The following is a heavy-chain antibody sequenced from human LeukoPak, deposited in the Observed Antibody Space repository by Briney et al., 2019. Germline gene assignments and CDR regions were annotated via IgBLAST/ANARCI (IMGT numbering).Heavy chain of an antibody. J-gene: IGHJ4*02. V-gene: IGHV1-2*02. CDR1: GYTFTGYY. CDR2: INPNSGGT. Sequence: ASVKVSCKASGYTFTGYYMHWVRQAPGQGLEWMGWINPNSGGTNYAQKFQGRVTMTRDTSISTAYMELSRLRSDDTAVYYCARDSGSQGDYFDYWGQGTLVTVSS. D-gene: IGHD1-26*01. CDR3: ARDSGSQGDYFDY.